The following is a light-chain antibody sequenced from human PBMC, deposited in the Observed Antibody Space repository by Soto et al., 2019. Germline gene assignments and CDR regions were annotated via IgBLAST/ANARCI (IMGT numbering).Light chain of an antibody. CDR2: DTS. CDR3: LLSYSGARWV. Sequence: QAVVTQEPSLTVSPGGTATLTCGSSTGAVTSGHYPYWFQQKPGQAPRTLIYDTSNKHSWTPARFSGSLLGGKAALTLSGAQPEDEAEYYCLLSYSGARWVFGGGTKLTVL. CDR1: TGAVTSGHY. J-gene: IGLJ3*02. V-gene: IGLV7-46*01.